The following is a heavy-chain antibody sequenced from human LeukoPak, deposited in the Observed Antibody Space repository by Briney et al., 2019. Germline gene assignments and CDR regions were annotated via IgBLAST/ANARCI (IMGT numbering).Heavy chain of an antibody. CDR2: IYHSGST. CDR3: ATIIAAAGIFGY. Sequence: SATLSLTCAASGYSISSGYYWGWIRQPPGKGLEWIGSIYHSGSTYYNPSLKSRVTISVDTSKNQFSLKLSSVTAADTAVYYCATIIAAAGIFGYWGQGTLVTVSS. D-gene: IGHD6-13*01. V-gene: IGHV4-38-2*01. J-gene: IGHJ4*02. CDR1: GYSISSGYY.